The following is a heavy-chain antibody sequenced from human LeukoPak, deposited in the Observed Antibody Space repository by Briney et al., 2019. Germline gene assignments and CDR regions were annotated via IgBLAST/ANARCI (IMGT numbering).Heavy chain of an antibody. V-gene: IGHV1-46*01. CDR2: INPSGGST. D-gene: IGHD4-17*01. J-gene: IGHJ4*02. Sequence: ASVKVSCKASGYTFTSYYMYWVRQAPGQGLEWMGIINPSGGSTSYAQKFQGRVTMTRDTSTSTVYMELNSLRSEDTAVYYCAKVRTAGYGDYVWSIGRKTGIYFDDWGQGTLVTVSS. CDR1: GYTFTSYY. CDR3: AKVRTAGYGDYVWSIGRKTGIYFDD.